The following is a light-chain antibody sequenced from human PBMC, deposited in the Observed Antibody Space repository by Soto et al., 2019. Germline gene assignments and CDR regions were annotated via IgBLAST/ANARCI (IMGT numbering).Light chain of an antibody. J-gene: IGKJ3*01. CDR3: QQYNNWPFT. CDR1: QNVSSN. CDR2: GAS. V-gene: IGKV3-15*01. Sequence: EIVMTQSPATLSVFPGERATLSCRASQNVSSNLAWYQQKPGQAPRLLIYGASTRATGIPARFSGSGSGTDFTLTISSLQSADFAVYYCQQYNNWPFTFGPGTKVDIK.